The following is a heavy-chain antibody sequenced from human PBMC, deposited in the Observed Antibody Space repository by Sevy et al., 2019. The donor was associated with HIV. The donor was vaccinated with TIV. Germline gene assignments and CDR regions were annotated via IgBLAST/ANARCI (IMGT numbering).Heavy chain of an antibody. CDR3: ARVDANYDKGFDP. D-gene: IGHD3-22*01. CDR2: ISSSGTTI. Sequence: GGSLRLSCEASGFTFSSYEMNWVRQAPGKVLEWVSYISSSGTTIKCADSVKGRFTISRDNAKNSLYMQMNSLRAEDTAVYYCARVDANYDKGFDPWGQGTLVTVSS. CDR1: GFTFSSYE. J-gene: IGHJ5*02. V-gene: IGHV3-48*03.